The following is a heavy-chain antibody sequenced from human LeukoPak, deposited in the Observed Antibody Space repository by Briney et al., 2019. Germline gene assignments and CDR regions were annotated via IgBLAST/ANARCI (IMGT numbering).Heavy chain of an antibody. J-gene: IGHJ1*01. V-gene: IGHV3-49*04. CDR1: GFIFSDYA. Sequence: GRSLLLSCASSGFIFSDYAISWVRQPPEKGREGVGFIRGRAHGGRTEYAASVKGRFSISRDDYTSIAYLQMNSLEMEDTAVYYCTRGAVNDYGDGQFFQYWGQGTLVTVSS. CDR3: TRGAVNDYGDGQFFQY. D-gene: IGHD4-17*01. CDR2: IRGRAHGGRT.